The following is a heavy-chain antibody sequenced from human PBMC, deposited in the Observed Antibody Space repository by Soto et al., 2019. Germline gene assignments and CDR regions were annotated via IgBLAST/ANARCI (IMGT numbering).Heavy chain of an antibody. V-gene: IGHV1-2*02. CDR3: VRDRPHAWFDP. CDR1: GYTFTAYW. CDR2: IDPKNGGT. J-gene: IGHJ5*02. Sequence: ASVKVSCKASGYTFTAYWIHWVRQAPGQGPEWVARIDPKNGGTKYARVLEGRITVTSQASTSTVYMEISSLTSDDTAFYYCVRDRPHAWFDPWG.